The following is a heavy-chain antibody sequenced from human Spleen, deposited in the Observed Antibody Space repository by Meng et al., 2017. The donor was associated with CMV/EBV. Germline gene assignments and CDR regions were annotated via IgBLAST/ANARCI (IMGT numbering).Heavy chain of an antibody. CDR2: IYYSGST. CDR1: GDSISSSDFF. CDR3: ASRSSSWPQFFDY. V-gene: IGHV4-39*07. D-gene: IGHD2-2*01. J-gene: IGHJ4*02. Sequence: GSLRLSCTVSGDSISSSDFFWGWIRQPPGKGLEWIGSIYYSGSTKYNPSLKSRVTISVETSRSQFSLKLSSVTAADTAVYYCASRSSSWPQFFDYWGQGTLVTVSS.